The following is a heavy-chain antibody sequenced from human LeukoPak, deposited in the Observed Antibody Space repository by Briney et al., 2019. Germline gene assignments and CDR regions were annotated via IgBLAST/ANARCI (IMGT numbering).Heavy chain of an antibody. D-gene: IGHD2-2*02. CDR3: VRDNKAISVGAAFDI. CDR2: TYYRSKWYN. CDR1: GDSVSINSAA. Sequence: SQTLSLTFGISGDSVSINSAAWNWIRQSPSRGFEWLGRTYYRSKWYNEYAISVKSRIVIKPDTSKNQFSLQLNSVTPEDTAVYYCVRDNKAISVGAAFDIWGQGTMVTVSS. V-gene: IGHV6-1*01. J-gene: IGHJ3*02.